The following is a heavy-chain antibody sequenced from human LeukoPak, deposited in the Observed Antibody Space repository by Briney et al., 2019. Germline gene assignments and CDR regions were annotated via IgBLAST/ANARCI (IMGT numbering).Heavy chain of an antibody. CDR3: ARWNSSGWYWWFDP. CDR2: IIPIFGTA. Sequence: SVKVSCKASGCTFSSYAISWVRQAPGQGLEWMGGIIPIFGTANYAQNFQGRVTITTDESTGTAYMELSSLRSEDTAVYYCARWNSSGWYWWFDPWGQGTLVTVSS. V-gene: IGHV1-69*05. J-gene: IGHJ5*02. CDR1: GCTFSSYA. D-gene: IGHD6-19*01.